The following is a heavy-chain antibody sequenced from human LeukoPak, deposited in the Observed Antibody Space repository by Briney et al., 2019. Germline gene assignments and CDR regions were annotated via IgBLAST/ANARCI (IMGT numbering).Heavy chain of an antibody. CDR3: ARGVYSSGYYYGRCYFDY. CDR2: IYSGGST. Sequence: GGSLRLSCAASGFTVSSNYMSWVRQAPGKGLEWVSVIYSGGSTYYADSVKGRFTISRDNSKNTLYLQMNSLRAEDTAVYYCARGVYSSGYYYGRCYFDYWGQGTLVTVSS. CDR1: GFTVSSNY. J-gene: IGHJ4*02. V-gene: IGHV3-53*01. D-gene: IGHD3-22*01.